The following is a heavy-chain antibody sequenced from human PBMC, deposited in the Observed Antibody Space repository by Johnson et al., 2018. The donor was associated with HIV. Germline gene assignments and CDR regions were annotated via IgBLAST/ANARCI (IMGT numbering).Heavy chain of an antibody. V-gene: IGHV3-30*18. J-gene: IGHJ3*02. Sequence: VQLVEYGGGVVQPGRSLRLSCAASGFTFSSYTMYWVRQAPGKGLEWVAVISYDGSNKYYADSVKGRFTISRDNSKNTLYLQMNSLRAEDTAVYYCAKTEDAFDIWGQGTMVTVSS. CDR2: ISYDGSNK. CDR1: GFTFSSYT. CDR3: AKTEDAFDI.